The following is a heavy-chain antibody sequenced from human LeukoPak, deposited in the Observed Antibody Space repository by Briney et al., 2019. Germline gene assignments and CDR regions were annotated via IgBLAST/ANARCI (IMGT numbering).Heavy chain of an antibody. V-gene: IGHV1-69*13. CDR2: IIPIFGTA. Sequence: SVKVSCKASGGTFSSYAISWVRQAPGQGLEWMGGIIPIFGTANYAQKFQGRVTITADESTSTAYMELSSLRSEDTAVYYCARARYCSSTSCPVPYYYYGMDVWGQGTTVTVSS. CDR3: ARARYCSSTSCPVPYYYYGMDV. D-gene: IGHD2-2*01. CDR1: GGTFSSYA. J-gene: IGHJ6*02.